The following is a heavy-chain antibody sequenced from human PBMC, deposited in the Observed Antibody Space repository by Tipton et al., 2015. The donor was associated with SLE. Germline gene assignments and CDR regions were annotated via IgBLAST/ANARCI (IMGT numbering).Heavy chain of an antibody. CDR1: GYSISSGYY. D-gene: IGHD5-24*01. V-gene: IGHV4-38-2*01. CDR3: ATGQLRYYFDY. CDR2: IYHSGGT. J-gene: IGHJ4*02. Sequence: TLSLTCAVSGYSISSGYYWGWIRQPPGKGLEWIGSIYHSGGTYYNPSLKSRVTISVDTSKNQFSLKLSSVTAADTAVYYCATGQLRYYFDYWGQGTLVTVSS.